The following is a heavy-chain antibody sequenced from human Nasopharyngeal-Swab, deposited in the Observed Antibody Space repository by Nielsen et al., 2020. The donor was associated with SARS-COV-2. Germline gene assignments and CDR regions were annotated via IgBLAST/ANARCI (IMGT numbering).Heavy chain of an antibody. CDR3: ARDSRRYCSSTSCYMGNWFDP. V-gene: IGHV3-30*02. Sequence: VRQAPGKGLEWVAFIRYGGSNKYYADSVKGRFTISRDNSENTLYLQVNSLRTEDTAVYYCARDSRRYCSSTSCYMGNWFDPWGPGTLVTVSS. CDR2: IRYGGSNK. D-gene: IGHD2-2*02. J-gene: IGHJ5*02.